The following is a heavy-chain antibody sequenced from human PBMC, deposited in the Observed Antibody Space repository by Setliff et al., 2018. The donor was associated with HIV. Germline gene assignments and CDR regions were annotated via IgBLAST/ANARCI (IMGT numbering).Heavy chain of an antibody. J-gene: IGHJ4*02. Sequence: ASVKVSCKASGYRFTTYEMHWVRQAPGQGLEWMGWIDVATGSTKYSQESLRDTSTSTVYMELHWLTSDDTAVHYCERVAHRLSGGIDYRGQGTQVTVSS. CDR3: ERVAHRLSGGIDY. D-gene: IGHD2-15*01. V-gene: IGHV1-3*01. CDR2: IDVATGST. CDR1: GYRFTTYE.